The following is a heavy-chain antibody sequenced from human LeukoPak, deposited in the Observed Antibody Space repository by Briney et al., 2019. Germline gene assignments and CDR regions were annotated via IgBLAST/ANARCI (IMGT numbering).Heavy chain of an antibody. J-gene: IGHJ4*02. Sequence: GGSLRLSCAASGFTFSSYSMNWVRQAPGKGLEWVSGLWYDGRNKAYADSVKGRFTISRDNSENMLYLQMNSLRDEDTAVYYCARGLMTPNTYCDLWGQGTLVTVSS. CDR3: ARGLMTPNTYCDL. CDR2: LWYDGRNK. CDR1: GFTFSSYS. V-gene: IGHV3-33*08. D-gene: IGHD2-8*01.